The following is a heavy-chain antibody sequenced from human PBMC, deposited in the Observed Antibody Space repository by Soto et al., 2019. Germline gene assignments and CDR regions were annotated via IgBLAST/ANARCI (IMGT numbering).Heavy chain of an antibody. CDR2: INPNSGGT. J-gene: IGHJ5*02. V-gene: IGHV1-2*02. D-gene: IGHD6-13*01. Sequence: ASVKVSCKASGYSLSGYYLHWVRQAPGQGPEWMGWINPNSGGTKYVQKFQGRVTMTRDTSIGTVYLELSRLRSDDTAVYSCARGWGIAAPGPNWFDPWGQGTLVTVSS. CDR3: ARGWGIAAPGPNWFDP. CDR1: GYSLSGYY.